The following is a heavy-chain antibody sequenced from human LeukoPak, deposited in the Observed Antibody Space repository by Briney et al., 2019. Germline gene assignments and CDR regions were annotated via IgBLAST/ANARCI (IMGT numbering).Heavy chain of an antibody. Sequence: GRSFRLSCPPSGFTFTIDSISSVRQAPGNWLGCVSSISVIVANTYYADSVKGRFTISRDNSKNTLYLQMNSLRAEDTAVYYCAKVPRTYYYGSGSYYSRNEGPDYWGQGTLVTVSS. J-gene: IGHJ4*02. CDR2: ISVIVANT. V-gene: IGHV3-23*01. CDR1: GFTFTIDS. D-gene: IGHD3-10*01. CDR3: AKVPRTYYYGSGSYYSRNEGPDY.